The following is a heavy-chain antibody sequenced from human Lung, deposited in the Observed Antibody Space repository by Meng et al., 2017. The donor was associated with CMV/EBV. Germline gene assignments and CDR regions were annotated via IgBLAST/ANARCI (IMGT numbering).Heavy chain of an antibody. CDR1: GGSISSGGYY. CDR2: IYYSGST. D-gene: IGHD3-22*01. J-gene: IGHJ4*02. Sequence: SXTXSLXCTVSGGSISSGGYYWSWIRQHPGKGLEWIGYIYYSGSTYYNPSLKSRVTISVDTSKNQFSLKLSSVTAADTAVYYCARTHDSSGYFLFDYLGQGXLVTVSS. V-gene: IGHV4-31*03. CDR3: ARTHDSSGYFLFDY.